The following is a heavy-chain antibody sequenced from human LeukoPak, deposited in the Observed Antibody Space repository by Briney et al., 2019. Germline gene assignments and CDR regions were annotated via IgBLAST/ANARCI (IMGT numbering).Heavy chain of an antibody. Sequence: GGSLRLSCAASGFTFSDYYMSWIRQAPGKGLEWVSYISSSSSTIYYADSVKGRFTISRDNAKSSLYLQMNSLRAEDTAVYYCAREGYCSGGSCYVPFDYWGQGTLVTVSS. V-gene: IGHV3-11*04. CDR1: GFTFSDYY. J-gene: IGHJ4*02. CDR3: AREGYCSGGSCYVPFDY. CDR2: ISSSSSTI. D-gene: IGHD2-15*01.